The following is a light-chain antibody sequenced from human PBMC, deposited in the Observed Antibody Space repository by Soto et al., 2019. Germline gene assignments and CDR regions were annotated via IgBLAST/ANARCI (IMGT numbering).Light chain of an antibody. CDR1: QTISSW. V-gene: IGKV1-5*01. CDR2: DAS. CDR3: QQYNSYWT. Sequence: IQMTQSSSTLSGSVGDRVTITCRASQTISSWLAWYQQKPGKAPKLLIYDASSLESGVPSRFSGSGSGTEFTLTISSLQPDDFATYYCQQYNSYWTFGQGTKVDI. J-gene: IGKJ1*01.